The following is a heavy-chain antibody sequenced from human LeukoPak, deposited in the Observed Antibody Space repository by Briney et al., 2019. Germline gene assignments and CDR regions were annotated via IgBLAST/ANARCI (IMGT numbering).Heavy chain of an antibody. D-gene: IGHD3-3*01. V-gene: IGHV3-30*01. CDR3: ARDRGGFGVVTPLGY. Sequence: GGSLRLSCAASGFTFSNYAMHWIRQAPGKGLEWVAVISYDGSNKYYADSVKGRFTISRDNSKNTLYLQMNSLRAEDTAVYYCARDRGGFGVVTPLGYWGQGTLVTVSS. J-gene: IGHJ4*02. CDR1: GFTFSNYA. CDR2: ISYDGSNK.